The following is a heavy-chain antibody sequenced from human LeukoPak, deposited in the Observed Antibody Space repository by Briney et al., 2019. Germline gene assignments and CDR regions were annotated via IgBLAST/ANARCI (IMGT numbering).Heavy chain of an antibody. CDR2: IKSDGST. CDR1: GFTFSTYW. CDR3: ARAPSEIGGYYPEYFRH. D-gene: IGHD3-3*01. Sequence: GGSLRLSCAASGFTFSTYWMHWVRQTPGKGLVWVSRIKSDGSTNYADSVKGRFTISRDNAKNTLSLQMNSLRPEDTGVYYCARAPSEIGGYYPEYFRHWGQGTLVTVSS. J-gene: IGHJ1*01. V-gene: IGHV3-74*01.